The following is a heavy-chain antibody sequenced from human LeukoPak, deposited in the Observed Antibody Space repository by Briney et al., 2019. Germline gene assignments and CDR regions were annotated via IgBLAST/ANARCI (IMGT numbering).Heavy chain of an antibody. V-gene: IGHV1-18*04. Sequence: GASVKVSCKASGYTFNHHGISWVRQAPGQGLEWMGWVSRFNGDTHYAQKFQGRVTMTRDTSTTTAYMELRSLRSDDTALYYCARDPTNTSGRYAYHDYWGQGTLVTVSS. CDR2: VSRFNGDT. CDR3: ARDPTNTSGRYAYHDY. D-gene: IGHD6-19*01. J-gene: IGHJ4*02. CDR1: GYTFNHHG.